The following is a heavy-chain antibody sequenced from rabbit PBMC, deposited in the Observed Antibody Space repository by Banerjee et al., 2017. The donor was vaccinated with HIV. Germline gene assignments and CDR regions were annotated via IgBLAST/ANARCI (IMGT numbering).Heavy chain of an antibody. D-gene: IGHD1-1*01. CDR1: GFSFSSGYD. CDR2: AYIGSGDIN. CDR3: ARDSGGAYYPYYFNL. Sequence: QSLEESGGDLVKPGASLTLTCTASGFSFSSGYDMYWVRQAPGKGLEWIACAYIGSGDINYYTSWAKGRFTISKTSSTSVTLQMTGLTAADTATYFCARDSGGAYYPYYFNLWGPGTLVTVS. V-gene: IGHV1S40*01. J-gene: IGHJ4*01.